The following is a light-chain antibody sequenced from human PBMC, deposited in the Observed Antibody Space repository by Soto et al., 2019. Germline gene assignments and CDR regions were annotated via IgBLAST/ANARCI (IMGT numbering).Light chain of an antibody. CDR3: SSYTSRSTLYV. J-gene: IGLJ1*01. CDR1: SSDVGGYNY. CDR2: DVS. V-gene: IGLV2-14*01. Sequence: QSALTQPASVSGSPGQSITISCTGTSSDVGGYNYVSWYQQHPGKAPKLMIYDVSNRPSGVSNRFSGSKSGNTASLTISGLQAEDVADYYCSSYTSRSTLYVFGTETGVTV.